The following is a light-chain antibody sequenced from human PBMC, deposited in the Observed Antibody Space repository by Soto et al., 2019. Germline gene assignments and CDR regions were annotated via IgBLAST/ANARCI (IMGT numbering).Light chain of an antibody. CDR2: GAS. J-gene: IGKJ4*01. CDR1: QSVSSSY. CDR3: QHYRTS. V-gene: IGKV3-20*01. Sequence: EIVLTQSPGTLSLSPGERATLSCRASQSVSSSYLAWYQQKPGQAPRLLIYGASSRATGIPDRFSGSGSGTDFTITITTLEPEDFAVYYCQHYRTSFGGGTKVEIK.